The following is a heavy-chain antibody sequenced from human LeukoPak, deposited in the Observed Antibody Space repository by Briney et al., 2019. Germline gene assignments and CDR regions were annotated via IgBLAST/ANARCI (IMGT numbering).Heavy chain of an antibody. J-gene: IGHJ1*01. V-gene: IGHV3-23*01. CDR1: GFTVSSNY. Sequence: SGGSLRLSCAASGFTVSSNYMSWVRQAPGKGLEWVSAISGSGGSTYYADSVKGRFTISRDNSKNTLYLQMNSLRAEDTAVYYCARLPIRGRVYCSSTSCPEYFQHWGQGTLVTVSS. CDR2: ISGSGGST. D-gene: IGHD2-2*01. CDR3: ARLPIRGRVYCSSTSCPEYFQH.